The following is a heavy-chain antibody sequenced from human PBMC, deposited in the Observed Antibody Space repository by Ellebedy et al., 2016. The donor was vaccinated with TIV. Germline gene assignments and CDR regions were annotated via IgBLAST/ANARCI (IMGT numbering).Heavy chain of an antibody. CDR2: IDYSGTT. Sequence: SETLSLXXTVSAPSTATYYFRCIRHVPGKGLERVGFIDYSGTTNYIPSLKSRVTISLDTSKTRFSLKLSSVTAADTAVYYCARGADYGDYYFDFWGQGTLVTVSS. CDR3: ARGADYGDYYFDF. D-gene: IGHD4-17*01. CDR1: APSTATYY. J-gene: IGHJ4*02. V-gene: IGHV4-59*01.